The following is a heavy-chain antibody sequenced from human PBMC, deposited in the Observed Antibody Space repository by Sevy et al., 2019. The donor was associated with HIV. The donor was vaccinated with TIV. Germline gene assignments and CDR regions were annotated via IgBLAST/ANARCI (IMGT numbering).Heavy chain of an antibody. J-gene: IGHJ4*02. Sequence: TLSLTCTVSGGSISSSSYYWGWIRQPPGKGLEWIGSIYYSGSTYYNPSLKSRVTISVDTSKNQFSLKLSSVTAADTAVYYCARHTITGTTGGVFDYWGQGTLVTVSS. CDR1: GGSISSSSYY. V-gene: IGHV4-39*01. CDR3: ARHTITGTTGGVFDY. D-gene: IGHD1-20*01. CDR2: IYYSGST.